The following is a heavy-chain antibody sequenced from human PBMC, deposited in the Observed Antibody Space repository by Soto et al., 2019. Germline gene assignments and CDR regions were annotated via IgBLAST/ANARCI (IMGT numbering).Heavy chain of an antibody. CDR2: ISYDGTNQ. Sequence: GGSLSLSCAASGFTFSTYAMHWVRQAPGKGLEWVAVISYDGTNQYHADSVRGRFTISRDNSKNTLYLQVNSLRAEDAAVYYWARDKDGSSTSCYNAFDFWGQGTMVTVSS. V-gene: IGHV3-30-3*01. CDR1: GFTFSTYA. CDR3: ARDKDGSSTSCYNAFDF. D-gene: IGHD2-2*02. J-gene: IGHJ3*01.